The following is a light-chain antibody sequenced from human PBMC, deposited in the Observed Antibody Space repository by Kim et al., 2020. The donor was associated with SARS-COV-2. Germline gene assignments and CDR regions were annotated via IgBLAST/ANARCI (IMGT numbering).Light chain of an antibody. CDR2: DVR. CDR3: CSYAGSYSWV. V-gene: IGLV2-11*01. J-gene: IGLJ3*02. Sequence: GQSVTIPATGTSSDVGGYNAVSWYQRHPGEAPKLMIYDVRQRPSGVPDRFSGSKSGNTASLTISGLQAEDEADYYCCSYAGSYSWVFGGGTQLTVL. CDR1: SSDVGGYNA.